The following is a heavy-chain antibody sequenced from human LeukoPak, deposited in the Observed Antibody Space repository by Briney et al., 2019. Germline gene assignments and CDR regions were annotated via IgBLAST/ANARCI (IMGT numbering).Heavy chain of an antibody. CDR2: IYPGDSDT. CDR3: ARQNGVASDPPFFDY. CDR1: GYSFTSYW. J-gene: IGHJ4*02. V-gene: IGHV5-51*01. Sequence: GESLKISCKGSGYSFTSYWIGWVRPMPGKGLEWMGIIYPGDSDTRYSPSFQGQVTISADKSISTAYLQWSSPKASDTAMYYCARQNGVASDPPFFDYWGQGTLVTVSS. D-gene: IGHD5-12*01.